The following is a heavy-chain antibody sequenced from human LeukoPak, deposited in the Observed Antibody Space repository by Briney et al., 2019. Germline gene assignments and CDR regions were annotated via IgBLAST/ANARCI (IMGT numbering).Heavy chain of an antibody. D-gene: IGHD2-21*02. V-gene: IGHV4-34*01. CDR1: GGSFSGYY. CDR2: INHSGST. Sequence: SETLSLTCAVYGGSFSGYYRSWIRQPPGKGLEWIGEINHSGSTKYNPSLKSRVTISVDTSKNQFSLKLTSVTAADTAVYYCARLLSVRVTYLSSTDYWGQGTVVTVSS. CDR3: ARLLSVRVTYLSSTDY. J-gene: IGHJ4*02.